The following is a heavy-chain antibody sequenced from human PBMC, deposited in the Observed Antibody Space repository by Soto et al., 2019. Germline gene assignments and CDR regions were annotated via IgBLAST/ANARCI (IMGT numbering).Heavy chain of an antibody. J-gene: IGHJ6*02. CDR1: GGTFSSYA. CDR3: ARGSITIFGVVTYYYYYGMDV. CDR2: VIPIFGTA. D-gene: IGHD3-3*01. V-gene: IGHV1-69*13. Sequence: ASVKVSCKASGGTFSSYAISWVRQAPGQGLEWMGGVIPIFGTANYAQKFQGRVTITADESTSTAYMELGSLRSEDTAVYYCARGSITIFGVVTYYYYYGMDVWGQGTTVTVSS.